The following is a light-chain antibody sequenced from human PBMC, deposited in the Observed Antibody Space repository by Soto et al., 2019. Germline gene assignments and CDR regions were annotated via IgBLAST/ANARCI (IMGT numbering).Light chain of an antibody. J-gene: IGLJ3*02. V-gene: IGLV2-14*01. CDR1: SSDVGGYNY. CDR2: EVN. Sequence: QSALTQPASVSGSPGQSITISCTGTSSDVGGYNYVSWYQQHPGKAPKLVIFEVNNRPSGVSDRFSGSKSGNTASLTISGLQAEDEADYYCSSFTSSSTQVLGGGTKLTVL. CDR3: SSFTSSSTQV.